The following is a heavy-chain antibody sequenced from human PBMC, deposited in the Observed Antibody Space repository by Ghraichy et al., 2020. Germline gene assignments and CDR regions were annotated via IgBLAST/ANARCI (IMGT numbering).Heavy chain of an antibody. CDR1: GGSFSGYY. CDR3: AREEREGSDIVVVPAAKDYYYYMDV. CDR2: INHSGST. D-gene: IGHD2-2*01. V-gene: IGHV4-34*01. Sequence: SETLSLTCAVYGGSFSGYYWSWIRQPPGKGLEWIGEINHSGSTNYNPSLKSRVTISVDTSKNQFSLKLSSVTAADTAVYYCAREEREGSDIVVVPAAKDYYYYMDVWGKGTTVTVSS. J-gene: IGHJ6*03.